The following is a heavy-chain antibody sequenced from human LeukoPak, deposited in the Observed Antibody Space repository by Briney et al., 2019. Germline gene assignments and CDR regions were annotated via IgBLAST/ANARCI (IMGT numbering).Heavy chain of an antibody. J-gene: IGHJ2*01. V-gene: IGHV4-59*01. CDR2: IYYSGST. Sequence: SETLSLTCTVPGGSINSYYWSWIRQPPGKGLEWIGYIYYSGSTNSNPSLKSRVTISVDTSNNQFSLKLSSVTAADTAVYYCARGSNWYWYFDLWGRGTLVTVSS. CDR3: ARGSNWYWYFDL. D-gene: IGHD4-11*01. CDR1: GGSINSYY.